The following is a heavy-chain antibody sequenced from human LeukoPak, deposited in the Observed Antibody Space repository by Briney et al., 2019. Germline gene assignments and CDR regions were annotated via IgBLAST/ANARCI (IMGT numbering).Heavy chain of an antibody. Sequence: MPSETLSLTCTVSGDSISSGNYYWTWIRQPAGKGLEWIGRIYTSGSTNYNPSLKSRVTISVDTSKNQFSLKLSSVTAADTAVYYCATLGYSYSTDYWGQGTLVTVSS. CDR2: IYTSGST. D-gene: IGHD5-18*01. CDR1: GDSISSGNYY. J-gene: IGHJ4*02. V-gene: IGHV4-61*02. CDR3: ATLGYSYSTDY.